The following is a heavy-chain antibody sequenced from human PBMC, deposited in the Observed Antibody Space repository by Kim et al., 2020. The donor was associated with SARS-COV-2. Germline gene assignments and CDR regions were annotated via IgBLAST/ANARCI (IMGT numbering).Heavy chain of an antibody. CDR3: ARDGYYFDY. CDR2: RSN. D-gene: IGHD6-13*01. V-gene: IGHV3-30*01. Sequence: RSNNYAESVKGRLTISRDNSKNTLYLQVNSLRAEDTAVYYCARDGYYFDYWGQGTLVTVSS. J-gene: IGHJ4*02.